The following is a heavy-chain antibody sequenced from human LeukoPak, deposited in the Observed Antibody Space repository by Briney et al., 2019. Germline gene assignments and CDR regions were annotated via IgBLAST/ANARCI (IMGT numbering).Heavy chain of an antibody. CDR2: MNPNSGNT. CDR3: ARDFEAARFDP. J-gene: IGHJ5*02. CDR1: GYTFTSYD. D-gene: IGHD6-6*01. V-gene: IGHV1-8*03. Sequence: ASVKVSCKASGYTFTSYDINWVRQATGQGLEWMGWMNPNSGNTGYAQKFQGRVTITADKSTSTAYMELSSLRSEDTAVYYCARDFEAARFDPWGQGTLVTVSS.